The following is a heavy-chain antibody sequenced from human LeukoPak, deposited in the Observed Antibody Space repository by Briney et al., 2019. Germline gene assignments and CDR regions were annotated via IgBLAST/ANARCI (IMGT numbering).Heavy chain of an antibody. D-gene: IGHD1-26*01. Sequence: KPSETLSLTCAVYGGSFSGYYWSWIRQPPGKGLEWIGGINHSGSTNYNPSLKSRVTISVDTSKNQFSLKLSSVTAADTAVYYCARGYRIGYYYYYYMDVWGKGTTVTVSS. CDR1: GGSFSGYY. CDR3: ARGYRIGYYYYYYMDV. CDR2: INHSGST. J-gene: IGHJ6*03. V-gene: IGHV4-34*01.